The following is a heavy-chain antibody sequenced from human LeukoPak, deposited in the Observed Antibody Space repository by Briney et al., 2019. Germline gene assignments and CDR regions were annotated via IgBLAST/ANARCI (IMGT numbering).Heavy chain of an antibody. V-gene: IGHV4-34*01. D-gene: IGHD3-3*01. CDR2: INPRGST. CDR3: ARGGQYYDFWSGYVGY. J-gene: IGHJ4*02. Sequence: SETLSLTCGVSGGSFSSHYWTWIRQPPGKGLEWIGEINPRGSTNYNPSLESRVTVSADTSRNQLSLSLTSVTAADTAVYYCARGGQYYDFWSGYVGYWGQGTLVTVSS. CDR1: GGSFSSHY.